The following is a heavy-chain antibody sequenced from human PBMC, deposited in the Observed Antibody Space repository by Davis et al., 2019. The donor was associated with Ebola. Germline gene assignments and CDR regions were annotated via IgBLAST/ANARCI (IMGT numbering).Heavy chain of an antibody. V-gene: IGHV3-21*01. CDR3: ARARGCSGGSCYSGSRFYGMDV. Sequence: GESLKISCAASGFTFSSYSMNWVRQAPGKGLEWVSSISSSSSYIYHADSVKGRFTISRDNAKNSLYLQMNSLRAEDTAVYYCARARGCSGGSCYSGSRFYGMDVWGQGTTVTVSS. J-gene: IGHJ6*02. CDR1: GFTFSSYS. CDR2: ISSSSSYI. D-gene: IGHD2-15*01.